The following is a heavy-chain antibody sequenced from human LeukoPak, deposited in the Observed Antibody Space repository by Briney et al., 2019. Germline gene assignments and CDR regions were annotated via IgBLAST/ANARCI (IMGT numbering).Heavy chain of an antibody. CDR2: IYYSGST. Sequence: SETLSLTCTVSGGSISSYYWSWIRQPPGKGLEWIGYIYYSGSTNYNPSLKSRVTISVDTSKNQFSLKLSSVTAADTAVYYCARVKVGATTQDPYYYYYYMDVWGKGTTVTISS. CDR1: GGSISSYY. V-gene: IGHV4-59*01. D-gene: IGHD1-26*01. J-gene: IGHJ6*03. CDR3: ARVKVGATTQDPYYYYYYMDV.